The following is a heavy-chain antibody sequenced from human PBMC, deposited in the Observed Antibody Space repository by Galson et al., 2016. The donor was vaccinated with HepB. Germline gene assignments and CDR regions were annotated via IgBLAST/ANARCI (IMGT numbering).Heavy chain of an antibody. V-gene: IGHV3-21*01. CDR3: ARLVTSNSWYGWFDP. CDR1: GFTFSDFG. D-gene: IGHD6-13*01. CDR2: ISSGSSYI. Sequence: SLRLSCAASGFTFSDFGMNWVRQAPGKGLEWVSSISSGSSYIYYADSVKGRFTISRDNAKNSLYLQMNSLRAEDTAVYYCARLVTSNSWYGWFDPWGQGTLVTVSS. J-gene: IGHJ5*02.